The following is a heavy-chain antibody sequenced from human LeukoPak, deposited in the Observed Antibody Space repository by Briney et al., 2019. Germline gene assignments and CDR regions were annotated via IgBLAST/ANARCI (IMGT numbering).Heavy chain of an antibody. CDR2: IKPDGSEK. CDR3: ARDASALY. J-gene: IGHJ4*02. CDR1: GLIFSKYW. V-gene: IGHV3-7*01. Sequence: GESLRLSCAASGLIFSKYWMTWVRQAPGKGLEWVASIKPDGSEKYYLDSVKGRFTISRDNARDSLYLQMNSLRDDDTSVYFCARDASALYWGRGTLVTVSS. D-gene: IGHD6-19*01.